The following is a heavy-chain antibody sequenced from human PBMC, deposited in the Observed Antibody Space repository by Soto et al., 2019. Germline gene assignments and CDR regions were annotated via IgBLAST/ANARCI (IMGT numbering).Heavy chain of an antibody. CDR2: ISYDGSNK. J-gene: IGHJ4*02. D-gene: IGHD6-19*01. Sequence: GGSLRLSCAASGFTFSSYAMHWVRQAPGKGLEWVAVISYDGSNKYYADSVKGRFTISRDNSKNTLYLQMNSLRAEDTAVYYCARDSGLISGWLGEIDYWGQGTLVTVSS. CDR1: GFTFSSYA. V-gene: IGHV3-30-3*01. CDR3: ARDSGLISGWLGEIDY.